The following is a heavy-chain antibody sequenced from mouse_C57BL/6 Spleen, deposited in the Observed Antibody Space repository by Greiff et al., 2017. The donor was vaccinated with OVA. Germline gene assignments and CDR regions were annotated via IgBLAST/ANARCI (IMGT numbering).Heavy chain of an antibody. V-gene: IGHV5-6*02. Sequence: DVMLVESGGDLVKPGGSLKLSCAASGFTFSSYGMSWVRQTPDKRLEWVATISSGGSYTYYPDSVKGRFTISRDNAKNTLYLQMSSLKSEDTAMYYCARPYYGSSPYYFDDWGKGTTLTVAS. J-gene: IGHJ2*01. CDR1: GFTFSSYG. CDR2: ISSGGSYT. CDR3: ARPYYGSSPYYFDD. D-gene: IGHD1-1*01.